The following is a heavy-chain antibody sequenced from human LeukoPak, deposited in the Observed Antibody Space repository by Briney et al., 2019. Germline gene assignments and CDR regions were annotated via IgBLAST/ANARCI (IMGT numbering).Heavy chain of an antibody. CDR1: GFTFSSYG. J-gene: IGHJ6*03. CDR2: IRYDGSNK. Sequence: GGSLRLSCAASGFTFSSYGMHWVRQAPGKGLERVAFIRYDGSNKYYADSVKGRFTISRDNSKNTLYLQMNSLRAEDTAVYYCAKAPSADHYYDSSGFGNYMDVWGKGTTVTVSS. V-gene: IGHV3-30*02. D-gene: IGHD3-22*01. CDR3: AKAPSADHYYDSSGFGNYMDV.